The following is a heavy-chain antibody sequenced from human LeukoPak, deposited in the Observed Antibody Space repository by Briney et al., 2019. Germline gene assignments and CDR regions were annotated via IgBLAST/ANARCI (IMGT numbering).Heavy chain of an antibody. CDR1: GFTFSDYY. V-gene: IGHV3-11*04. CDR2: ISSSGSTI. D-gene: IGHD3-10*02. J-gene: IGHJ6*03. Sequence: GGSLRLSCAASGFTFSDYYMSWIRQAPGKGLEWVSYISSSGSTIYYADSVKGRFTISRDNAKNSLYLQMNSLRAEDTAVYYCARVWSFMSIRGMDVWGKGTTVTVSS. CDR3: ARVWSFMSIRGMDV.